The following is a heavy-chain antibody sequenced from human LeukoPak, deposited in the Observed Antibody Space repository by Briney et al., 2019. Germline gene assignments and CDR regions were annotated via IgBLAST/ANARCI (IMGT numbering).Heavy chain of an antibody. D-gene: IGHD4-17*01. CDR2: IYPGDSDT. J-gene: IGHJ4*02. CDR1: GYTFTTYW. CDR3: ARWTVTTMRYFDY. V-gene: IGHV5-51*01. Sequence: GESLKISCKGSGYTFTTYWIGWVRQVPGKGLEWMGIIYPGDSDTRYSPSFQGQVTISADKSISTAYLQWSSLKASDTAMYYCARWTVTTMRYFDYWGQGTLVTVSS.